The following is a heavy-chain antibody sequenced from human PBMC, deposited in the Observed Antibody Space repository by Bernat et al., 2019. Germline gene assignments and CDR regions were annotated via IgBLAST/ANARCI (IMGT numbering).Heavy chain of an antibody. CDR2: IWGDGSKK. V-gene: IGHV3-33*01. D-gene: IGHD2-15*01. CDR3: ASRLRLCSGGSCYGNDAFDI. Sequence: QVQLVESGGGVVQAGRSLRLSCAASGYTFSKSGMHWVRQAPGKGLEWVAVIWGDGSKKFYADSVKGRFSISKDDSKNTLYLQMNSLTAEDTAVYYCASRLRLCSGGSCYGNDAFDIWGQGTMVTVSS. CDR1: GYTFSKSG. J-gene: IGHJ3*02.